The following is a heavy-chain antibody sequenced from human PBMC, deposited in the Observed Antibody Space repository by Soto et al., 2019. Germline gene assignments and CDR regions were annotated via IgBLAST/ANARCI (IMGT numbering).Heavy chain of an antibody. CDR2: IRSKVYGGTT. Sequence: EEQLVESGGGSVQPGRSLRLSCTGSGFTFGDYAVTWFRQAPGKGLEWVGFIRSKVYGGTTEYAASVAGRFSISRDDSKSIAYLQMDSLRIEDTDLYFCTRDWRVTVTTTFLWGQGTLVTVSA. J-gene: IGHJ4*02. D-gene: IGHD4-17*01. CDR3: TRDWRVTVTTTFL. V-gene: IGHV3-49*03. CDR1: GFTFGDYA.